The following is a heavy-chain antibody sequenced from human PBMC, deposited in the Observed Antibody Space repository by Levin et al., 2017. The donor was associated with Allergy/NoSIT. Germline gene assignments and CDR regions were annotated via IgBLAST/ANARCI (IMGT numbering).Heavy chain of an antibody. Sequence: PGGSLRLSCAASGFTFSSYAMSWVRQAPGRGLEWVSAISGSGGSTYYADSVKGRFTISRDNSKNTLYLQMNSLRAEDTAVYYCAKGGSSGWYGYFQHWGQGTLVTVSS. J-gene: IGHJ1*01. CDR2: ISGSGGST. D-gene: IGHD6-19*01. CDR3: AKGGSSGWYGYFQH. CDR1: GFTFSSYA. V-gene: IGHV3-23*01.